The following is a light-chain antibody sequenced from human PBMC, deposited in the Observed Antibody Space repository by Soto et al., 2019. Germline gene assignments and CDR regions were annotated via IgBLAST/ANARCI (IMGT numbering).Light chain of an antibody. J-gene: IGKJ4*01. V-gene: IGKV3-15*01. CDR3: HQYHKWPPVT. CDR2: GAS. CDR1: QSAFNT. Sequence: EIGMTQSPATLSVSPGERVSLSCRASQSAFNTLAWYQQKPGQAPRLLIYGASSSAIGIAARCSGSGSGTEFSLNISSLQSEDFGVYYCHQYHKWPPVTFGGGTVVDIK.